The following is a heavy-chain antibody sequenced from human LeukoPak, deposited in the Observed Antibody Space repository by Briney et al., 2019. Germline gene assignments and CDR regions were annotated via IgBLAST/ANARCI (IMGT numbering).Heavy chain of an antibody. Sequence: GGSLRLSCAGSDFSFITYAMSWVRQAPGKGLEWVSTITGRGDATYYADSVKGRFTISRDNSKNTLYLQMNSLRAEDTAVYYCAKGRKPLWTAIAAAGTGSNWFDPWGQGTLVTVSS. V-gene: IGHV3-23*01. D-gene: IGHD6-13*01. CDR3: AKGRKPLWTAIAAAGTGSNWFDP. CDR2: ITGRGDAT. CDR1: DFSFITYA. J-gene: IGHJ5*02.